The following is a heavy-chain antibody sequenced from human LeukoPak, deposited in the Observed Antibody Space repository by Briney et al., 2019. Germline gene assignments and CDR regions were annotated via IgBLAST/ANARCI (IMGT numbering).Heavy chain of an antibody. CDR1: GYTFTSYY. D-gene: IGHD2-8*01. CDR2: INLSGGST. J-gene: IGHJ6*02. V-gene: IGHV1-46*01. CDR3: ARVRSCSSNGVCYDYGMDG. Sequence: ASVKVSFKASGYTFTSYYIQWERQPPGQGLEWMGIINLSGGSTTNAQKFQGRVTITIDTSTSTVSLELSSLITEDTAVYYCARVRSCSSNGVCYDYGMDGWGQGTTVTVSS.